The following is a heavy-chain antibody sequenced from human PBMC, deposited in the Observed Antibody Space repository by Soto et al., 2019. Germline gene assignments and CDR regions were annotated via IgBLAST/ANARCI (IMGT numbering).Heavy chain of an antibody. CDR3: AKDKSIAAAGTYYFDY. J-gene: IGHJ4*02. V-gene: IGHV3-30*18. CDR1: GFTFSSYG. CDR2: ISYDGSNK. D-gene: IGHD6-13*01. Sequence: PGGPLSLSCAASGFTFSSYGMHWVRQAPGKGLEWVAVISYDGSNKYYADSVKGRFTISRDNSKNTLYLQMNSLRAEDTAVYYCAKDKSIAAAGTYYFDYWGQGTLVTVSS.